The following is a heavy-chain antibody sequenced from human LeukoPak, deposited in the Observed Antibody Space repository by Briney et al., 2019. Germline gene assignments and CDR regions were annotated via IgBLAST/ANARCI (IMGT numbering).Heavy chain of an antibody. D-gene: IGHD6-13*01. Sequence: GGSLRLSCAASGFTFSSYSMNWVRQAPGKGLEWVSYISSSSSTIYYADSVKGRFTISRDNAKNSLYLQMNSLRAEDTAVYYCAAQSSHAAAGHFDYWGQGTLVTVSS. CDR3: AAQSSHAAAGHFDY. CDR2: ISSSSSTI. CDR1: GFTFSSYS. J-gene: IGHJ4*02. V-gene: IGHV3-48*04.